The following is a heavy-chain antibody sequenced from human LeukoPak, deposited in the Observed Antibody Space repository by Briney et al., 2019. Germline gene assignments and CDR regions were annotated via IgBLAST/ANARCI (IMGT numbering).Heavy chain of an antibody. CDR2: ISGSGDST. Sequence: GGSLRLSCAPSGFTFSSYWMHWVRQAPGKGPEWVSAISGSGDSTYYADSVKGRFTISRDNSKNTLYLQMNTLRAEDTAVYYCAKVDATYGSGSYYPWVYWGQGTLVTVSS. CDR3: AKVDATYGSGSYYPWVY. D-gene: IGHD3-10*01. J-gene: IGHJ4*02. CDR1: GFTFSSYW. V-gene: IGHV3-23*01.